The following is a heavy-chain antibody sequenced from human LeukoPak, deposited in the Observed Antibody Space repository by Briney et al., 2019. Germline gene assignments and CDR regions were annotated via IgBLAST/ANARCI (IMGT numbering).Heavy chain of an antibody. V-gene: IGHV3-30*03. D-gene: IGHD4-17*01. CDR1: GFTFSNYD. CDR2: VVAERYPL. Sequence: GGSLRLSCAASGFTFSNYDMQWVGRAAGKGVEWVTFVVAERYPLYYPDSVMGRFPISPDDSKNTLYLQMNSLRPEDSALYYCVRDLSGHYSFDHWVQGALVTVSS. J-gene: IGHJ4*02. CDR3: VRDLSGHYSFDH.